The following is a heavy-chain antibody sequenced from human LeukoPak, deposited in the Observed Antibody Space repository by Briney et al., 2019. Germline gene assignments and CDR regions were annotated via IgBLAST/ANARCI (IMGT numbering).Heavy chain of an antibody. D-gene: IGHD1-7*01. CDR3: ARGLSGTRFDY. CDR1: GFTFSSDS. CDR2: ISSSSDYI. V-gene: IGHV3-21*01. Sequence: GGSLRLSCAASGFTFSSDSMNWVRQAPGKGLEWVSFISSSSDYIYYADSVKGRFTISRDNAKNSLYLQMNSLRAEDTAVYYCARGLSGTRFDYWGQGTLVTVSS. J-gene: IGHJ4*02.